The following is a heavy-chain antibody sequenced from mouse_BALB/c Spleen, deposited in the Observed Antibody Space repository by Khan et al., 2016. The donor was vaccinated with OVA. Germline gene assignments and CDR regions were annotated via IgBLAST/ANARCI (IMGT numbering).Heavy chain of an antibody. V-gene: IGHV1-54*01. D-gene: IGHD1-2*01. CDR1: GYAFSNYL. J-gene: IGHJ3*01. Sequence: QVQLQPSGAELVRPGTSVKVSCKASGYAFSNYLIAWLKQRPGQGLEWIGVLNPGSGGTKYNEKFKAKATLTADTSSSTAYMQLSSLTSDDSALYFCSRAGYGFGAYWGPGTLVTVSA. CDR3: SRAGYGFGAY. CDR2: LNPGSGGT.